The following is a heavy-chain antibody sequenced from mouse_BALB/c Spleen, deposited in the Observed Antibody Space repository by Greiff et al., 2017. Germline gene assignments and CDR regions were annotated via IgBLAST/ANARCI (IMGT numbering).Heavy chain of an antibody. V-gene: IGHV1-4*01. Sequence: QVQLQQSGAELVRPGALVKLSCKASGYTFTSYWMHWVKQRPGQGLEWIGYINPSTGYTEYNQKFKDKATLTADKSSSTAYMQLSSLTSEDSAVYYCARSKGNYGYAMDYWGQGTSVTVSS. D-gene: IGHD2-1*01. CDR2: INPSTGYT. J-gene: IGHJ4*01. CDR3: ARSKGNYGYAMDY. CDR1: GYTFTSYW.